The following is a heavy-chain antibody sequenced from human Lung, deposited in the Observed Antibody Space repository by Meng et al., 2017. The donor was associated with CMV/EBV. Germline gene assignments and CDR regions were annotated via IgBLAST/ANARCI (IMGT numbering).Heavy chain of an antibody. Sequence: QVQLVQSSSELKKPGASVKISCKTSGYSFFTLSLNWMRQAPGQGLEWIGLIDTSTGRPTYGQDFVGRFVISSDIGVSTSYLLITDLRADDTALYYCARTYDHRWRNHHYIDYWGQGTLVTVSS. CDR2: IDTSTGRP. CDR1: GYSFFTLS. J-gene: IGHJ4*02. V-gene: IGHV7-4-1*02. D-gene: IGHD3-16*02. CDR3: ARTYDHRWRNHHYIDY.